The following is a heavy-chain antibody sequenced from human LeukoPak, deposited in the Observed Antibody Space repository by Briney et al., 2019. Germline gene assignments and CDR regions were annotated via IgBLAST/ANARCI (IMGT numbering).Heavy chain of an antibody. CDR2: IYTSGST. CDR3: ARDGNDYGPRRSVFDI. Sequence: PSETLSLTCTVSGGSISSYYWSWIRQPAGKGLEWIGRIYTSGSTNYNPSLKSRVTMSVDTSKNKFSLKLSSVTAADTAVYYCARDGNDYGPRRSVFDIWGQGTMVTVSS. CDR1: GGSISSYY. V-gene: IGHV4-4*07. J-gene: IGHJ3*02. D-gene: IGHD4-17*01.